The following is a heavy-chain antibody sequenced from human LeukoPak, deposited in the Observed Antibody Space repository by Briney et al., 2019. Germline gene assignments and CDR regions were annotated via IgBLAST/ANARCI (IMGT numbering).Heavy chain of an antibody. J-gene: IGHJ4*02. CDR3: ARAYVGYSYGFRSGGSCYLDY. CDR2: IKQDGSEK. Sequence: GGSLRLSCAASGFTVSRNYMSWVRQAPGKGLEWVANIKQDGSEKYYVDSVKGRFTISRDNAKNSLYLQMNSLRAEDTAVYYCARAYVGYSYGFRSGGSCYLDYWGQGTLVTVSS. CDR1: GFTVSRNY. D-gene: IGHD5-18*01. V-gene: IGHV3-7*01.